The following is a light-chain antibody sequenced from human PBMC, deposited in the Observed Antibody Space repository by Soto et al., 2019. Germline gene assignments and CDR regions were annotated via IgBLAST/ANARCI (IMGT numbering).Light chain of an antibody. V-gene: IGKV1-39*01. Sequence: DIQVTQSPSSLSASVGERVTITCRASQTIKSYLNWYQLTPGKAPKLLIFAASSLKSGVPSRFSGNGSATDFTLTINVLQPEDFATYYCQQSFTSARTFGPGTRLEIK. CDR1: QTIKSY. CDR2: AAS. J-gene: IGKJ2*01. CDR3: QQSFTSART.